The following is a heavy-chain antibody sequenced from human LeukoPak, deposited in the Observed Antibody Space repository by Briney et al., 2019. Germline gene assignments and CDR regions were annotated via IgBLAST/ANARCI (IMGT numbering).Heavy chain of an antibody. D-gene: IGHD6-19*01. CDR1: GFSLSCCA. V-gene: IGHV3-21*01. CDR2: TTDSGSYI. J-gene: IGHJ6*02. CDR3: ARDASGWSRDV. Sequence: PGGSLRLSCAASGFSLSCCAMSWVRQAPGKGLEWVSSTTDSGSYIYYADSVKGRFTTSRDNAKNSLYLQMNSLRDEDTAVYYCARDASGWSRDVWGQGTTVTVSS.